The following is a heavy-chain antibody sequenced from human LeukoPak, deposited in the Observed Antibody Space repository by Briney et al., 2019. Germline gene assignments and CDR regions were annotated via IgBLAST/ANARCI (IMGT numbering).Heavy chain of an antibody. CDR1: GYTLTDSY. V-gene: IGHV1-2*02. D-gene: IGHD1/OR15-1a*01. Sequence: ASVKVSCKASGYTLTDSYMHWVRQAPGQGLEWLAWINPNSGDTNYAQKFQGRVTVTSDTSNSTAYMELSGLTSDDTAVYFCAREEQYRNYFDHWGQGTLVTVSS. CDR3: AREEQYRNYFDH. J-gene: IGHJ4*02. CDR2: INPNSGDT.